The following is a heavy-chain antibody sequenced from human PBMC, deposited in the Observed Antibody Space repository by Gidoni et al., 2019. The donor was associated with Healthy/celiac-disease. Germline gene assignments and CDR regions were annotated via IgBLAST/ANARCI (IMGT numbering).Heavy chain of an antibody. CDR1: GFTFSDYY. J-gene: IGHJ5*02. V-gene: IGHV3-11*05. CDR3: ARDTAAAGKDWFDP. CDR2: ISSSSSYT. D-gene: IGHD6-13*01. Sequence: QVQLVESGGGLVKLGGSLRLSCAASGFTFSDYYMSWIRQAPGKGLGWVSYISSSSSYTNYADFVKGRFTISRDNAKNSLYLQMNSLRAEDTAVYYCARDTAAAGKDWFDPWGQGTLVTVSS.